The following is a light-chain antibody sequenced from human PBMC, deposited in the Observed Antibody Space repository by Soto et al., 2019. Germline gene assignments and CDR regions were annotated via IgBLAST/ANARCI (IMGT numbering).Light chain of an antibody. CDR2: GSS. J-gene: IGKJ1*01. V-gene: IGKV3-20*01. Sequence: EIVLTQSPGTLSLSPGERATLSCRASQSVSSSYLAWYQQKPGQAPRLLIYGSSSSATVLPDSVSGSGSGTDFTITSRRLEAEAFAVCYCQQYCSSPRTFGQGTKVEIK. CDR3: QQYCSSPRT. CDR1: QSVSSSY.